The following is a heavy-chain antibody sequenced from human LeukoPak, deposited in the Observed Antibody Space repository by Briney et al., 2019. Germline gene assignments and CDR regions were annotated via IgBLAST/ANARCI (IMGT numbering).Heavy chain of an antibody. CDR1: GYTFTSYG. D-gene: IGHD2-21*02. V-gene: IGHV1-18*01. CDR2: ISAYNGNT. CDR3: ARQTLAYCGGDCYSPEFDY. J-gene: IGHJ4*02. Sequence: ASVKVSCKASGYTFTSYGISWVRQAPGQGPEWMGWISAYNGNTNYAQKLQGRVTMTTDTSTSTAYMELRSLRSDDTAVYYCARQTLAYCGGDCYSPEFDYWGQGTLVTVSS.